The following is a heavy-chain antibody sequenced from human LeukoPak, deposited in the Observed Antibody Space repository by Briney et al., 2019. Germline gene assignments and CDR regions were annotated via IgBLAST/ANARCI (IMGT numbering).Heavy chain of an antibody. V-gene: IGHV4-31*03. CDR2: IYYSGST. CDR1: GGSISSGGYY. CDR3: ARHRTIFGWFDP. D-gene: IGHD3-3*01. J-gene: IGHJ5*02. Sequence: PSQTLSLTCTVSGGSISSGGYYWSWIRQHPGKGLEWIGYIYYSGSTNYNPSLKSRVTISVDTSKNQFSLKLSSVTAADTAVYYCARHRTIFGWFDPWGQGTLVTVSS.